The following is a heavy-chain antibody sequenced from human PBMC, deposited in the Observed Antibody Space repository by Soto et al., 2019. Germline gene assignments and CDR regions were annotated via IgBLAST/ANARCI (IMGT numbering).Heavy chain of an antibody. J-gene: IGHJ4*02. V-gene: IGHV3-30*03. CDR3: TGEVASGY. CDR1: GFTVSSYG. Sequence: QVQLVESGGGVVQPGRSLRLSCAVSGFTVSSYGMHWVRQAPGKGLEWVAVISRDGRTKFYADSVEGRFTISKDSSRNTLLLEMDSLRSDDMAVYYCTGEVASGYWGQGTLVTVSS. D-gene: IGHD2-8*02. CDR2: ISRDGRTK.